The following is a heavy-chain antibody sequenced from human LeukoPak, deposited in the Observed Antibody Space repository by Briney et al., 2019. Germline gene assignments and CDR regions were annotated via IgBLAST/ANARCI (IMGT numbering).Heavy chain of an antibody. CDR1: GFTFSSYE. CDR2: ISSSGSTI. V-gene: IGHV3-48*03. Sequence: GGSLRLSCAASGFTFSSYEMNWVRQAPGKGLEWVSYISSSGSTIYYADSVKGRFTISRDNAKNTLYLQMNSLRPDDTAVYYCARCTASCYANAFDVWGQGTLLTVSS. CDR3: ARCTASCYANAFDV. D-gene: IGHD2-2*01. J-gene: IGHJ3*01.